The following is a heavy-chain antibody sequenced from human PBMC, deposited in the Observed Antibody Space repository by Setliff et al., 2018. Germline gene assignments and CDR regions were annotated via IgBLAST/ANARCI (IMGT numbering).Heavy chain of an antibody. D-gene: IGHD2-2*01. J-gene: IGHJ4*02. CDR1: GYSISSGYY. Sequence: SETLSLTCTVSGYSISSGYYWGWIRQPPGKGLEWIGSIYHSGSTYYNPSLKSRVTISVDTSKNQFSLKLSSVTAADTAVYYCARDPSHDYWGQGALVTVSS. CDR3: ARDPSHDY. V-gene: IGHV4-38-2*02. CDR2: IYHSGST.